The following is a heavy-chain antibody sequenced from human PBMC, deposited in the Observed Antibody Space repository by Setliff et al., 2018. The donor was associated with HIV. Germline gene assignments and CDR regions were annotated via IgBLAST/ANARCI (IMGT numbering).Heavy chain of an antibody. CDR3: TRLWHENWGGVEY. CDR2: LYPADSNI. D-gene: IGHD3-16*01. J-gene: IGHJ4*02. CDR1: GYSFSSYW. V-gene: IGHV5-51*01. Sequence: PGESLKISCKGSGYSFSSYWIGWVRQMPGKGLEFMGLLYPADSNIRYSPSFQGQVTISVAKSTNTSFLQWTSLRASDTAMYYCTRLWHENWGGVEYWGQGTLVTVSS.